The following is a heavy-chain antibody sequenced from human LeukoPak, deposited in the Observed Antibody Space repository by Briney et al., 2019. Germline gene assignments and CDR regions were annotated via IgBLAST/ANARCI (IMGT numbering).Heavy chain of an antibody. CDR3: ARARSGYDPYYFDY. D-gene: IGHD5-12*01. Sequence: QPGGSLRLSCAASGFTFSSYWMSWVRQAPGKGLEWVANIKQDGSEKYYVDSVKGRFTIPRDNAKNSLYLQMNSLRAEDTAVYYCARARSGYDPYYFDYWGQGTLVTVSS. CDR2: IKQDGSEK. V-gene: IGHV3-7*01. J-gene: IGHJ4*02. CDR1: GFTFSSYW.